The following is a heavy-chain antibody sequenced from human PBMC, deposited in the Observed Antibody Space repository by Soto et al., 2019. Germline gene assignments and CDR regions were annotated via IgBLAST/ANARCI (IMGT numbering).Heavy chain of an antibody. D-gene: IGHD3-16*01. CDR2: IYYSGST. Sequence: SETLSLTCTVSGGSISSYYWSWIRQPPGKGLEWIGYIYYSGSTNYNPSLKSRVTISVDTSKNQFSLKLSSVTAADTAVYYCARVSSDAYSDYYYYMDVWGKGTTVTVSS. V-gene: IGHV4-59*01. CDR3: ARVSSDAYSDYYYYMDV. J-gene: IGHJ6*03. CDR1: GGSISSYY.